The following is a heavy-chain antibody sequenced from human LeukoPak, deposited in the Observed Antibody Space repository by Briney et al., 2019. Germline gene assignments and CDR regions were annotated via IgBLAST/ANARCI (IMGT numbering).Heavy chain of an antibody. D-gene: IGHD5-18*01. CDR1: GFTFSNSA. Sequence: HSGGSLRLSCAASGFTFSNSALSWGRQAPGKGLEWVSDISGSGGSTYYADSVKGRFTISRDNSKNTLYLQMNSLRAEDTAVYYCAKRIQSAMATGYWGQGTLVTVSS. CDR2: ISGSGGST. J-gene: IGHJ4*02. CDR3: AKRIQSAMATGY. V-gene: IGHV3-23*01.